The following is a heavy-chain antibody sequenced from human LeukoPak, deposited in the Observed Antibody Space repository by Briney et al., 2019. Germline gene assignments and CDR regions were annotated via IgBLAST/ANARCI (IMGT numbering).Heavy chain of an antibody. Sequence: SETLSLTCTVSGGSISDNYWSWIRQPPGKGLEWLSYIFYSGATKYNPSLKSRVTTSFDTSRKQFSLRLSSVTAADTAVYYCARNNNFVGTTNNGAFDIWGQGTMVTVS. CDR1: GGSISDNY. V-gene: IGHV4-59*01. CDR2: IFYSGAT. D-gene: IGHD1-26*01. CDR3: ARNNNFVGTTNNGAFDI. J-gene: IGHJ3*02.